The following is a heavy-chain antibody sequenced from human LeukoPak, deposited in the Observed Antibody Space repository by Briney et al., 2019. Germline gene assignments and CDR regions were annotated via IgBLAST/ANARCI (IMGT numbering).Heavy chain of an antibody. Sequence: ASVKVSCKSSGYTFTDYYMHWVRQAPGQGLEWMGWINPKSGGTNYAQNFQGRVTMTRNTSISTAYMELSRLRSDDTAVYYCARGAVVAATGAGFDPWGQGTLVTVSS. CDR2: INPKSGGT. J-gene: IGHJ5*02. CDR3: ARGAVVAATGAGFDP. CDR1: GYTFTDYY. V-gene: IGHV1-2*02. D-gene: IGHD2-15*01.